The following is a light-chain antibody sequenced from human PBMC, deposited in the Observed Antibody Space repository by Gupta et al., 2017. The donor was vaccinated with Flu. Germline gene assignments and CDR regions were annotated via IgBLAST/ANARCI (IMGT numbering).Light chain of an antibody. CDR2: WGS. J-gene: IGKJ1*01. CDR3: MQALQTWT. V-gene: IGKV2-28*01. CDR1: QSLLHSDGFHY. Sequence: DIVMTQSPLSLPVTPGEPASISCRSSQSLLHSDGFHYLEWYLQKPGQSPQLLIYWGSYRASGVPDRFSGSGSGTDFILKISRVEADDVGVYYCMQALQTWTFGQGTKVEIK.